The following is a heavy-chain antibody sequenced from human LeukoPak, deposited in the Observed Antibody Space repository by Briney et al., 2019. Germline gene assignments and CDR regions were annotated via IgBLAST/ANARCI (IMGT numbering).Heavy chain of an antibody. CDR3: AAEAAAGTSIDY. Sequence: GGSLRLSCAASGFTFSSYGIHWVRQAPGKGLEWVAVIWYDGSNKYYADSVKGRFTISRDNSKNTLYLQMNSLRAEDTAVYYCAAEAAAGTSIDYWGQGTLVTVSS. V-gene: IGHV3-33*01. J-gene: IGHJ4*02. CDR2: IWYDGSNK. CDR1: GFTFSSYG. D-gene: IGHD6-13*01.